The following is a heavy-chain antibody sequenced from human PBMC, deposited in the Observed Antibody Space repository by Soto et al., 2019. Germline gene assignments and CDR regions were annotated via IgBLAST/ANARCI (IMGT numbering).Heavy chain of an antibody. V-gene: IGHV3-11*01. CDR3: ARVSRSGWSNDY. Sequence: QVQLVESGGGLVKPGGSLRLSCAVSGFAFSDYFMTWIRQAPGKGLEWVSFISSGLRTIYYSDSVKGRFTISRDNAKNSLYLQMHSLRADDTAVYYCARVSRSGWSNDYWGQGTLVTVSS. J-gene: IGHJ4*02. CDR1: GFAFSDYF. CDR2: ISSGLRTI. D-gene: IGHD6-19*01.